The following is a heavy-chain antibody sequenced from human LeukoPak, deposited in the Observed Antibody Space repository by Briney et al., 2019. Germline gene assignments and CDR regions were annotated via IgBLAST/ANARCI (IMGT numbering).Heavy chain of an antibody. CDR1: GGSISSYY. J-gene: IGHJ4*02. D-gene: IGHD1-14*01. Sequence: PSETLSLTCTVSGGSISSYYWSWIRQPPGKGLEWIGYIYYSGSTNYSPSLKSRVTISVDTSKNQFSLKLSSVTAADTAVYYCARVTAGDHQFLDYWGQGTLVTVSS. V-gene: IGHV4-59*01. CDR3: ARVTAGDHQFLDY. CDR2: IYYSGST.